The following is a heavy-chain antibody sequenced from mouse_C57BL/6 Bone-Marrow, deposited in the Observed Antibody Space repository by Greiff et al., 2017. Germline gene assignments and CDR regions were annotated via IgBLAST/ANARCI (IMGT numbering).Heavy chain of an antibody. CDR3: ARWGYYYGSSYAWYFDV. CDR1: GYSITSDY. Sequence: EVKLVESGPGLAKPSQTLSLTCSVTGYSITSDYWNWIRKFPGNKLEYMGYISYSGSTYYNPSLKSRISITRDTSKNQYYLQLNSVTTEDTATYYCARWGYYYGSSYAWYFDVWGTGTTVTVSS. J-gene: IGHJ1*03. D-gene: IGHD1-1*01. CDR2: ISYSGST. V-gene: IGHV3-8*01.